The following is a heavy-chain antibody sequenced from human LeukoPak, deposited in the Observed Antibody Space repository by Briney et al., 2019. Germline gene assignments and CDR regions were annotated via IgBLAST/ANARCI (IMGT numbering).Heavy chain of an antibody. CDR2: VRDNGEN. CDR1: GGSINAFY. V-gene: IGHV4-59*08. Sequence: TPSETLSLTCSVSGGSINAFYWSWIRQPPGKGLGWIAYVRDNGENNYNPSLKSRVAISLDTANNQISLRLNFVTAADTAIYYCARQPANTAAFDVWGQGTMVTVSS. D-gene: IGHD5-18*01. CDR3: ARQPANTAAFDV. J-gene: IGHJ3*01.